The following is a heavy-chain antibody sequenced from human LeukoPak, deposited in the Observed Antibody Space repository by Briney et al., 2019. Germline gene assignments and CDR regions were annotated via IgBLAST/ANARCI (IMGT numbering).Heavy chain of an antibody. J-gene: IGHJ4*02. CDR2: ISYDGSNK. Sequence: GGSLRLSCAASGFTFSSYAMHWVRQAPGKGLEWVAVISYDGSNKYYADSVKGRFTISRDNSKNTLYLQMNSLRAEDTAVYYCAKRRGYCSSTSCYGIDYWGQGTLVTVSS. V-gene: IGHV3-30*04. CDR1: GFTFSSYA. D-gene: IGHD2-2*01. CDR3: AKRRGYCSSTSCYGIDY.